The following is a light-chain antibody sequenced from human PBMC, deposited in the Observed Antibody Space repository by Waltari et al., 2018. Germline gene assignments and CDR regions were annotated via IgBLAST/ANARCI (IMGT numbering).Light chain of an antibody. CDR2: KAS. CDR3: QQYNSYVYT. CDR1: QRISSW. Sequence: DIQMTQSPSTLSASVGDRVTIPCRPSQRISSWLAWYQQKPRKAPKLLIYKASSLESGVPSRFSGSGSGTEFDLTISSLQPDDFATYDCQQYNSYVYTFGQGTKVEI. V-gene: IGKV1-5*03. J-gene: IGKJ2*01.